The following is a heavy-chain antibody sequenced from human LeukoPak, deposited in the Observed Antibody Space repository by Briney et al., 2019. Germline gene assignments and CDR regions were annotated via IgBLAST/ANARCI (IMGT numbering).Heavy chain of an antibody. D-gene: IGHD3-22*01. CDR3: ARSSGSYYYDSSGYYLDY. CDR1: GFTFRAYA. CDR2: INAGNGNT. V-gene: IGHV1-3*01. Sequence: PGGSLRLSCAAPGFTFRAYAMHWVRQAPDQRLEGWGWINAGNGNTKYSQKFQGRVTITRDTSASTAYMELSSLRSEDTAVYYCARSSGSYYYDSSGYYLDYWGQGTLVTVSS. J-gene: IGHJ4*02.